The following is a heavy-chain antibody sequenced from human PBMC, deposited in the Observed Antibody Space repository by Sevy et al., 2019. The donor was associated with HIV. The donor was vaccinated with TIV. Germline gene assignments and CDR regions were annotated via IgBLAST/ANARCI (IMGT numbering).Heavy chain of an antibody. D-gene: IGHD2-2*03. J-gene: IGHJ6*02. V-gene: IGHV3-23*01. CDR2: ISGSGGST. CDR1: GFTFSSYA. CDR3: AKGKWRYGYCSSTSCPESYYYYGMDV. Sequence: GGSLRLSCAASGFTFSSYAMSWVRQAPGKGLEWVSGISGSGGSTYYADSVKGRFTISRDNAKNTLYLQMKSLRVEDTAVYYCAKGKWRYGYCSSTSCPESYYYYGMDVWGQGTTVTVSS.